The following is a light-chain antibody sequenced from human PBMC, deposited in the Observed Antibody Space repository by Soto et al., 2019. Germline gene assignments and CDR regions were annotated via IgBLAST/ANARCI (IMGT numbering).Light chain of an antibody. Sequence: DIEMTQSLSTLSASVGDRVTITCRASESISRWLAWYQQKPGKVPKLLIYQASSLESGVPSRFSGSGSGTEFTLTISSLQTEDFATYYCQLYSVYSSCTCGQGNKGDIK. CDR3: QLYSVYSSCT. V-gene: IGKV1-5*03. J-gene: IGKJ1*01. CDR1: ESISRW. CDR2: QAS.